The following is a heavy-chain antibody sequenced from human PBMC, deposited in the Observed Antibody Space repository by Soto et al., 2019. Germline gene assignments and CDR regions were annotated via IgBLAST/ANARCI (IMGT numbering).Heavy chain of an antibody. D-gene: IGHD3-9*01. Sequence: SGPTLVNPTQTLTLTCTFSGFSLSTSGMSVSWIRQPPGKGLEWLALIDWDDDKYYSTSLKTRLTISKDTSKNQVVLTMTNMDPVDTATYYCARIPIRYFDWYDNMDVWGQGTTVTVSS. CDR2: IDWDDDK. CDR3: ARIPIRYFDWYDNMDV. CDR1: GFSLSTSGMS. V-gene: IGHV2-70*01. J-gene: IGHJ6*02.